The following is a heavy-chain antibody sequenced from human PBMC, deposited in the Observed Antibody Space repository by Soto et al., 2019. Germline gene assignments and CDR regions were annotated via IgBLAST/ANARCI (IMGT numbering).Heavy chain of an antibody. V-gene: IGHV3-73*01. CDR3: TSRIAVAGTSDY. Sequence: EVQLVESGGGLVQPGGSLKLSCAASGFIFSGSAMHWVRQASGKGLEWVGRIRSKANSYATAYAASVKGRFTISRDDSKNTAYLQMNSLKTEDTAVYYCTSRIAVAGTSDYWGQGTLVTVSS. D-gene: IGHD6-19*01. CDR1: GFIFSGSA. J-gene: IGHJ4*02. CDR2: IRSKANSYAT.